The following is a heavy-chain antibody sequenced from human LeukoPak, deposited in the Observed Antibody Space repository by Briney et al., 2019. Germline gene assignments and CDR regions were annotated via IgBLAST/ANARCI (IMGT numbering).Heavy chain of an antibody. J-gene: IGHJ4*02. CDR2: TYYRSKWYN. CDR1: GDSVSSNSAA. Sequence: SQTLSLTCAISGDSVSSNSAAWNWIRQSPSRGLEWLGRTYYRSKWYNDYAVSVKSQITINPDTSKNQFSLQLNSVTPEDTAVYYCAREWEEMTTIPALFDYWGQGTLVTVSS. V-gene: IGHV6-1*01. D-gene: IGHD5-24*01. CDR3: AREWEEMTTIPALFDY.